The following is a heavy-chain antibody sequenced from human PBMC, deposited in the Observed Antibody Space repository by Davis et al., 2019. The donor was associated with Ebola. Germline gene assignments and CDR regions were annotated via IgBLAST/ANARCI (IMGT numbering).Heavy chain of an antibody. CDR1: GFTFSSYA. CDR2: ISGSGGST. CDR3: AKFSAKGPNWDFDY. V-gene: IGHV3-23*01. Sequence: GSLKISCAASGFTFSSYAMSWVRQAPGKGLEWVSAISGSGGSTYYADSVKGRFTISRDNSKNTLYLQMNSLRAEDTAVYYCAKFSAKGPNWDFDYWGQGTLVTVSS. D-gene: IGHD1-1*01. J-gene: IGHJ4*02.